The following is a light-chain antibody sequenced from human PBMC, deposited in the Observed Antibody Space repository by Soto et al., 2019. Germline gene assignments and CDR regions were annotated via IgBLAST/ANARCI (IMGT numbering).Light chain of an antibody. V-gene: IGKV3-11*01. CDR1: QSFSSY. J-gene: IGKJ5*01. CDR3: QQRSNWPPVIT. Sequence: EIVLTQSPATLSLSPGERATLSCRASQSFSSYLAWYQQKPGQAPRLLIYDASKRATGIPARFSGRGSGTDFTLTTSSLAPEDFAVYYGQQRSNWPPVITFGQGTRLEIK. CDR2: DAS.